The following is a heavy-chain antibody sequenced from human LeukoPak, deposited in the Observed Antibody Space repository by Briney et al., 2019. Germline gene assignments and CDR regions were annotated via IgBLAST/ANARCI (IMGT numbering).Heavy chain of an antibody. Sequence: SETLSLTCAVYGGSFSGYYWSWIRQPPGKGLEWIGEINHSGSTNYNPSLKSRVTISVDTSKKQFSLKLSSVTAADTAVYYCARGIPRALDYWGQGTLVTVSS. V-gene: IGHV4-34*01. CDR2: INHSGST. D-gene: IGHD2-2*02. CDR3: ARGIPRALDY. CDR1: GGSFSGYY. J-gene: IGHJ4*02.